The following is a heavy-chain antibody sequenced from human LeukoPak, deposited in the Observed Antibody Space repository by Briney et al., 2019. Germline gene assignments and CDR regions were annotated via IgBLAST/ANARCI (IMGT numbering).Heavy chain of an antibody. CDR2: IKSKGDGETT. J-gene: IGHJ4*02. CDR1: GFTFTSYW. Sequence: PGGSLRLSCTASGFTFTSYWMDWVRQAPGKGLEWVGRIKSKGDGETTDYTAPVKGRFTMSRDDSKATLYLQMNYVIVEDTAVYFCATDLGLTMIRGVLVSWGQGALVSVSP. CDR3: ATDLGLTMIRGVLVS. V-gene: IGHV3-15*01. D-gene: IGHD3-10*01.